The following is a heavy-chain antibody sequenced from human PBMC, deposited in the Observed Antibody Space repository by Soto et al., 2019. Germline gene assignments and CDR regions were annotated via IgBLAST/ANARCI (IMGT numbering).Heavy chain of an antibody. CDR1: GYSISIGYY. D-gene: IGHD1-7*01. CDR2: IYHSGST. V-gene: IGHV4-38-2*01. Sequence: TLSLTCAVSGYSISIGYYWGWIRQPPGKGLEWIGSIYHSGSTYYNPSLKSRVTISVDTSKNQFSLKLSSVTAADTAVYYCARGAGTTRWFDPWGQGTLVTVSS. J-gene: IGHJ5*02. CDR3: ARGAGTTRWFDP.